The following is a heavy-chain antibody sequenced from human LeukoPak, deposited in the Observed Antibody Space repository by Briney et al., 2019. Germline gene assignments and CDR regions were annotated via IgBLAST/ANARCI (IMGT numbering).Heavy chain of an antibody. D-gene: IGHD2-15*01. V-gene: IGHV3-48*01. CDR2: ISHDGSTA. J-gene: IGHJ1*01. CDR1: GFTFSTYS. CDR3: ARTPGYCSGGNYYRYFQN. Sequence: GGSLRLSCAASGFTFSTYSMDWVRQTPGKGLEWISYISHDGSTAYYADSVKGRFTISRDNAKNSLYLQMNSLRAEDTAVYYCARTPGYCSGGNYYRYFQNWGQGTLVTVSS.